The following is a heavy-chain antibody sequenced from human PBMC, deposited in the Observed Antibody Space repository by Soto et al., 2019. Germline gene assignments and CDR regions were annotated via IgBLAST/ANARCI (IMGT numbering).Heavy chain of an antibody. CDR1: GFTFTSYG. CDR3: ARDPRIVVVVAATLFDY. J-gene: IGHJ4*02. CDR2: ISAYNGNT. Sequence: QVQLVQSGAEVKKPGASVKVSCKASGFTFTSYGISWVRQAPGQGLEWMGWISAYNGNTNYAQKLQGRVTMTTDTSTSTAYRELRSLRSDDTAVYYCARDPRIVVVVAATLFDYWGQGTLVTVSS. D-gene: IGHD2-15*01. V-gene: IGHV1-18*01.